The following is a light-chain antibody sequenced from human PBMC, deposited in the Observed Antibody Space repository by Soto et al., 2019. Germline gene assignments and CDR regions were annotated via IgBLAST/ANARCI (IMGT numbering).Light chain of an antibody. Sequence: HSALTQPRSVSGSPGQSVTISCSGTSSDVGGYNYVSWYQQYPGAAPKLMIYDVTMRPSGVPYRFSGSKSGNTASLTISGLQAEDEADYYCCSYAGSYTFYVFGGGTKVTVL. CDR1: SSDVGGYNY. CDR3: CSYAGSYTFYV. J-gene: IGLJ1*01. V-gene: IGLV2-11*01. CDR2: DVT.